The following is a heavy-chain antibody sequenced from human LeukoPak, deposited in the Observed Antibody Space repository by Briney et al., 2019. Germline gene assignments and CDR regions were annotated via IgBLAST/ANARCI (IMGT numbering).Heavy chain of an antibody. J-gene: IGHJ4*02. CDR3: ARQPLGELSLFDY. Sequence: PSETLSLTCAVSGGSISSGGYYWSWIRQHPGKGLEWIGYIYYSGSTYYNPSLKSRVTISVDTSKNQFSLKLSSVTAADTAVYYCARQPLGELSLFDYWGQGTLVTVSS. CDR2: IYYSGST. D-gene: IGHD3-16*02. CDR1: GGSISSGGYY. V-gene: IGHV4-31*11.